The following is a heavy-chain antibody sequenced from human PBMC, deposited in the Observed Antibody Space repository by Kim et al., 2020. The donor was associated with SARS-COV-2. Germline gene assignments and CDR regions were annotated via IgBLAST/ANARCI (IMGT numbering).Heavy chain of an antibody. D-gene: IGHD3-10*01. Sequence: SVKVSCKASGGTFSSYAISWVRQAPGQGLEWMGGIIPIFGTANYAQKFQGRVTITADESTSTAYMELSSLRSEDTAVYYCARGFTMVRGVLLDWFDPWGQGTLVTVSS. V-gene: IGHV1-69*13. CDR2: IIPIFGTA. J-gene: IGHJ5*02. CDR1: GGTFSSYA. CDR3: ARGFTMVRGVLLDWFDP.